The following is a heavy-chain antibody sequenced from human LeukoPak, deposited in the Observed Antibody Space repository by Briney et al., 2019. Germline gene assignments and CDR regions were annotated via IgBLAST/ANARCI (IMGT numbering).Heavy chain of an antibody. CDR2: ISWNSGSI. CDR1: GFTLDDYA. CDR3: AKDILNDILTGYFDY. J-gene: IGHJ4*02. Sequence: GRSLRLSCAASGFTLDDYAMHWVRQAPGKGLEWVSGISWNSGSIGYADSVKGRFTISRDNAKNSLYLQMNSLRAEDTALYYYAKDILNDILTGYFDYWGQGTLVTVSS. D-gene: IGHD3-9*01. V-gene: IGHV3-9*01.